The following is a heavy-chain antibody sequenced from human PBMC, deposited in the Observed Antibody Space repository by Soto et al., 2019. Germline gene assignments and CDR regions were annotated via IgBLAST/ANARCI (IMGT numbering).Heavy chain of an antibody. D-gene: IGHD5-12*01. CDR3: ARDGVGVHSGYDY. V-gene: IGHV3-66*01. Sequence: GGSLRLSCAASGFTVSSNYMSWVRQAPGKGLEWVSVIYSGGSTYYADSVKGRFTISRDNSKNTLYLQMNSLRAEDTAVYYCARDGVGVHSGYDYWGQGTLVTVSS. CDR2: IYSGGST. J-gene: IGHJ4*02. CDR1: GFTVSSNY.